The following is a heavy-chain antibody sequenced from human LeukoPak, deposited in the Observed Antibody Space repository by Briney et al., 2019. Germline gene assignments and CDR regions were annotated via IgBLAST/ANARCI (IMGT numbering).Heavy chain of an antibody. D-gene: IGHD3-10*01. Sequence: GGSLRLSCAASGFTFSSYAMSWVRQAPGKGLEWVSAISGSGGSTYYADSVKGRFTISRDNAKNSLYLQMNSLRAEDTAVYYCARGDGSPQLDYWGQGTLVTVSS. CDR2: ISGSGGST. J-gene: IGHJ4*02. V-gene: IGHV3-23*01. CDR1: GFTFSSYA. CDR3: ARGDGSPQLDY.